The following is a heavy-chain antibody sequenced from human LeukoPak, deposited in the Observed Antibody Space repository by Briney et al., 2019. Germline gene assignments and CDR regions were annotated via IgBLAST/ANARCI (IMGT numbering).Heavy chain of an antibody. Sequence: PSQTLSLTCTVSGGSISSGGYYWSWIRQPPGKGLEWIGYIYHSGSTYYNPSLKSRVTISVDRSKNQFSLKLSSVTAADTAVYYCARGYCSSTSCYNFDYWGQGTLVTVSS. J-gene: IGHJ4*02. CDR2: IYHSGST. CDR1: GGSISSGGYY. D-gene: IGHD2-2*01. CDR3: ARGYCSSTSCYNFDY. V-gene: IGHV4-30-2*01.